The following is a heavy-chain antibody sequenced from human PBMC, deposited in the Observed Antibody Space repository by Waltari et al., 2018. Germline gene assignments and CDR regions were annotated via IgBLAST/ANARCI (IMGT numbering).Heavy chain of an antibody. V-gene: IGHV3-7*01. CDR3: ARHGDFCFGY. CDR1: GCTCGDDG. CDR2: IKKDSSSK. J-gene: IGHJ4*02. Sequence: EVQVVESGGDLVQPGGSLRLYCGASGCTCGDDGMGWVRQAPGKGLEWVANIKKDSSSKYYVDSVKGRFTISRDNAKNSLYLEMNSLTAEDTAVYYCARHGDFCFGYWGQGILVTVSS. D-gene: IGHD4-17*01.